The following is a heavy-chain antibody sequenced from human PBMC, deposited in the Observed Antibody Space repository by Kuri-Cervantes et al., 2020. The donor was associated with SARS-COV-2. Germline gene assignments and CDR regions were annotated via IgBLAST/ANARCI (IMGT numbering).Heavy chain of an antibody. Sequence: ASVKVPCKASGYPFNSFGISWVRQAAAQGLEWMGRTSHLNGKTDYAQKIQGRVIMTRNTVTDTAYMELRNLRSDDTAVYYCARDPTEWELNYFDYGLDVWGQGTTVTVSS. V-gene: IGHV1-18*04. CDR3: ARDPTEWELNYFDYGLDV. J-gene: IGHJ6*02. D-gene: IGHD1-26*01. CDR1: GYPFNSFG. CDR2: TSHLNGKT.